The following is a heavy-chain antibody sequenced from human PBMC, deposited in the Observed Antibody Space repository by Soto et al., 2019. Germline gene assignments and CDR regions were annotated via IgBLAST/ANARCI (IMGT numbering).Heavy chain of an antibody. CDR3: ARIGLTYDSSGHNWFDP. V-gene: IGHV4-61*01. Sequence: QVQLQESGPGLVKPSETLSLTCTVSGGSVSSGSYYWSWIRQPPGKGLEWIGYIYYSGSTNYNPSLRIRVTISVDTSTNQFSLKLSSVAVTVTAVYYCARIGLTYDSSGHNWFDPWGHGTLVTVSS. D-gene: IGHD3-22*01. J-gene: IGHJ5*02. CDR1: GGSVSSGSYY. CDR2: IYYSGST.